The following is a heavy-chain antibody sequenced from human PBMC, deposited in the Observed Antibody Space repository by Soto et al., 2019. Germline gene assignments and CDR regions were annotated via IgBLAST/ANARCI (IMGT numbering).Heavy chain of an antibody. J-gene: IGHJ4*02. CDR1: GSTFSSYS. CDR2: ISSSSSYI. V-gene: IGHV3-21*01. CDR3: ARDGGKGGFDY. Sequence: GTLGPPGAASGSTFSSYSMNGVRQAPGKGLEWVSSISSSSSYIYYADSVKGRFTISRDNAKNSLYLQMNSLRAADTAAYYCARDGGKGGFDYWGQGTPVTVYS. D-gene: IGHD3-16*01.